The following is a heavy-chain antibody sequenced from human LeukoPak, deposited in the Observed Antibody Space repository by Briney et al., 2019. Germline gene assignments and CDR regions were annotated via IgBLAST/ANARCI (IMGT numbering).Heavy chain of an antibody. Sequence: GGSLRLSCAASGFTFSGSTMNWVRQAPGKGLEWVSFISTSSSYIYYADSVKGRFTISRDNSKNTLYLQMNSLRAEDTAVYYCARELASRFDYWGQGTLVTVSS. D-gene: IGHD3-3*02. V-gene: IGHV3-21*01. CDR3: ARELASRFDY. CDR1: GFTFSGST. J-gene: IGHJ4*02. CDR2: ISTSSSYI.